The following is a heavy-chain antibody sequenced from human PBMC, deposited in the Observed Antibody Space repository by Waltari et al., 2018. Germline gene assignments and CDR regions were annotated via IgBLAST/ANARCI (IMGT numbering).Heavy chain of an antibody. CDR2: IYYSGST. V-gene: IGHV4-59*01. J-gene: IGHJ4*02. CDR1: GCSISSYY. D-gene: IGHD1-26*01. CDR3: ARVREGTGGVDY. Sequence: QVQLQESGPGLVKPSETLSLTCTVPGCSISSYYWSWIRQPPGKGLEWIGYIYYSGSTNYNPSLKSRVTISVDTSKNQFSLKLSSVTAADTAVYYCARVREGTGGVDYWGQGTLVTVSS.